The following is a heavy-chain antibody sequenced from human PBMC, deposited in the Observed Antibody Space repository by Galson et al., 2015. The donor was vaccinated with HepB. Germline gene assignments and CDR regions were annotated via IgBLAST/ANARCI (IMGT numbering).Heavy chain of an antibody. J-gene: IGHJ2*01. D-gene: IGHD3-16*01. V-gene: IGHV1-46*01. CDR3: ARDLGGWGFSRYFDL. Sequence: SVKVSCKASGYTFTSYYMHCVRQAPGQGLEWMGVINPSGGSTSYAQKFQGRVTMTTDTSTSTAYMELRSLRSDDTAVYYCARDLGGWGFSRYFDLWGRGTLVTVSS. CDR1: GYTFTSYY. CDR2: INPSGGST.